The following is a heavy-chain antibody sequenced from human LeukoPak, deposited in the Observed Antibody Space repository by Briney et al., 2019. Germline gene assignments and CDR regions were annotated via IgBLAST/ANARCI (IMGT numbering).Heavy chain of an antibody. CDR3: ARSITGTGSNGNSNY. D-gene: IGHD1-20*01. J-gene: IGHJ4*02. Sequence: GASVTVSCKASGYTFTKYESNWVRQATGQGLEWMGWMNPNSGNTGYAQKFQGRVTMTRNTSISTAYMELSSLRSEDTAVYYCARSITGTGSNGNSNYWGQGTLGTVSS. CDR2: MNPNSGNT. V-gene: IGHV1-8*01. CDR1: GYTFTKYE.